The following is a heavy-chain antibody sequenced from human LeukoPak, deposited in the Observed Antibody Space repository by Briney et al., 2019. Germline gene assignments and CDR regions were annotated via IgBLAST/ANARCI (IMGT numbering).Heavy chain of an antibody. CDR3: AKAARDYYYMDV. J-gene: IGHJ6*03. CDR1: GFTFDDYT. V-gene: IGHV3-43*01. Sequence: GGSLRLSCAASGFTFDDYTMHWVRQAPGKGLEWVSLIRWDGGSTYYADSVKGRFAVSRDNSKNSLYLQMDSLRTDDTALYYCAKAARDYYYMDVWGKGTTVIVSS. CDR2: IRWDGGST.